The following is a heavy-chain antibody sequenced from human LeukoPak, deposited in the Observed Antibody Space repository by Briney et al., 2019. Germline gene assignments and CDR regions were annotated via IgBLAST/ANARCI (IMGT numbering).Heavy chain of an antibody. Sequence: GGSLRLSCAASGFSFSNYAMSWVRQAPGKGLEWVSAISGSGGTTNYADSVKGRFTISRDNSKNTLYLQMDSVRAEDTAVYYCAKVGSSMSFYYYYGLDVWGQGTTVTVSS. V-gene: IGHV3-23*01. J-gene: IGHJ6*02. CDR2: ISGSGGTT. CDR1: GFSFSNYA. CDR3: AKVGSSMSFYYYYGLDV. D-gene: IGHD6-13*01.